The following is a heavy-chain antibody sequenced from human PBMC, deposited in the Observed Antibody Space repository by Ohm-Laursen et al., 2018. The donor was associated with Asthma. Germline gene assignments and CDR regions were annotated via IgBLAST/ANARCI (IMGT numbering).Heavy chain of an antibody. V-gene: IGHV3-15*01. CDR1: GFTFSNAW. J-gene: IGHJ4*02. CDR2: IKSKTDGGTT. Sequence: SLRLSCAASGFTFSNAWMSWVRQAPGKGLEWVGRIKSKTDGGTTDYTAPVKGRFTISRDESKDTVYLEMNSLKTEDTAVYYCTTLTSMVRGVVLGYWGQGTLVTVSS. CDR3: TTLTSMVRGVVLGY. D-gene: IGHD3-10*01.